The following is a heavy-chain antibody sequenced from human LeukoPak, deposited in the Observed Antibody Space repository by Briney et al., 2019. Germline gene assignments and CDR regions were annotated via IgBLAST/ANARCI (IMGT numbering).Heavy chain of an antibody. CDR3: ARHRGPSNAHDAFTF. CDR1: GGSVSPYF. D-gene: IGHD3-10*01. V-gene: IGHV4-59*08. J-gene: IGHJ3*01. Sequence: PSETLSPTCTVSGGSVSPYFWSWVRQAPGQGLEWIGYIFYSGSTTYNPSLRSRVTISVDTTKNQFSLRLTSVTDADTAVYYCARHRGPSNAHDAFTFWGQGTVVTVSS. CDR2: IFYSGST.